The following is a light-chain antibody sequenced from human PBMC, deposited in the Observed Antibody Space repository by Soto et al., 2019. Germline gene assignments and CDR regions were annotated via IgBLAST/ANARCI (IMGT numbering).Light chain of an antibody. CDR2: AAS. V-gene: IGKV1-6*01. Sequence: QMTQSPSSLSASAGEQIIITCRASRAVGSDVSWYQQKPGQAPKLLIDAASNLYTGVPSRFSGSRSGTEFTLAISSLQPEDFASYYCLQDYGDSWTFGQGTKVDIK. CDR1: RAVGSD. CDR3: LQDYGDSWT. J-gene: IGKJ1*01.